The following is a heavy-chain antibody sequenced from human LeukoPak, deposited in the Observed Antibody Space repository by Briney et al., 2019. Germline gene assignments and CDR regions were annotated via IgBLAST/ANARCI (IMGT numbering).Heavy chain of an antibody. Sequence: GGSLRLSCAVSGFTFSSHWMRWVRQAPGKGLVWVSHIKSDGSSTNYADSVKGRFTISRDNSKNTLYLQMSSLRAEDTAVYFCARGRRWDLLVSLIDASDIWGQGTMVTVSS. CDR3: ARGRRWDLLVSLIDASDI. CDR2: IKSDGSST. CDR1: GFTFSSHW. D-gene: IGHD4-23*01. J-gene: IGHJ3*02. V-gene: IGHV3-74*01.